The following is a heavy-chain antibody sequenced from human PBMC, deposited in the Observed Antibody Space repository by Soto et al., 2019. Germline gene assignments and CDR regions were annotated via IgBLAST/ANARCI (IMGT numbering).Heavy chain of an antibody. CDR3: AKDSYYYDSSVPYYYGMDG. D-gene: IGHD3-22*01. CDR2: ISGSGGST. V-gene: IGHV3-23*01. J-gene: IGHJ6*02. CDR1: GFTFSSYA. Sequence: PGGSLRLSCAASGFTFSSYAMSWVRQAPGKGLEWVSAISGSGGSTYYADSVKGRFTISRDNSKNTLYLQMNSLRAEDTAVYYCAKDSYYYDSSVPYYYGMDGWGQGTTVPVSS.